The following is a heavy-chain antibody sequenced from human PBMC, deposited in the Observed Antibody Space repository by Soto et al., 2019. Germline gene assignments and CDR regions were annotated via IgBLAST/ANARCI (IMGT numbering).Heavy chain of an antibody. CDR1: GFTFSTYV. CDR2: ISSDGNNK. D-gene: IGHD6-19*01. J-gene: IGHJ5*02. CDR3: AKDATFSSGWNNWFDP. Sequence: PGGSLRLSCAASGFTFSTYVMHWVRQAPGRGLEWVAHISSDGNNKYYADSVKGRFTISRDNFKNSLYLQMSSLRADDTAVYYCAKDATFSSGWNNWFDPWGQGTLVTVSS. V-gene: IGHV3-30*18.